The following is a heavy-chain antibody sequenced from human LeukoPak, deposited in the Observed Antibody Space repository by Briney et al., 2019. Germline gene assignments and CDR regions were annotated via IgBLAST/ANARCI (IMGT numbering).Heavy chain of an antibody. J-gene: IGHJ4*02. CDR2: IKSKTDGGTT. D-gene: IGHD5-24*01. CDR3: TTSDPRWLQSDFDY. Sequence: GGSLRLSCAASGFTFSNAWMSWVRQAPGKGLEWVGRIKSKTDGGTTDYAAPVKGRFTISRDDSKNTLYLQMNSLKTEDTAVYYCTTSDPRWLQSDFDYWGQGTLVTVSS. V-gene: IGHV3-15*01. CDR1: GFTFSNAW.